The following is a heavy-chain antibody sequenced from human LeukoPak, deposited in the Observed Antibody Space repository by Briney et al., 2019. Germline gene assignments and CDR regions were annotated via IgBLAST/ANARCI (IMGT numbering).Heavy chain of an antibody. J-gene: IGHJ4*02. Sequence: GGSLRLSCVVSEFTFSNSVMNWVRQAPGKGLEWVSSISGSGDTTYYADSVKGRFSISRDNSKNTLYLQLNSLRVEDTAVYFCARKLLPGYYSFDYWGQGTLVTVSS. V-gene: IGHV3-23*01. CDR1: EFTFSNSV. CDR3: ARKLLPGYYSFDY. D-gene: IGHD3-9*01. CDR2: ISGSGDTT.